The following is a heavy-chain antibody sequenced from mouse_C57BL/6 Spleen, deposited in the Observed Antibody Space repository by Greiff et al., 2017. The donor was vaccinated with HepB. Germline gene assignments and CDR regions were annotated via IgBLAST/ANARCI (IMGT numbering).Heavy chain of an antibody. Sequence: QVQLQQSGAELMKPGASVKLSCKATGYTFTGYWIEWVKQRPGHGLEWIGEILPGSGSTNYNEKFKGKATFTADTSSNTAYMQLSSLTTEDSAIYYCARRDYYGSRGGNYFDYWGKGTTLTVSS. CDR3: ARRDYYGSRGGNYFDY. V-gene: IGHV1-9*01. D-gene: IGHD1-1*01. CDR1: GYTFTGYW. CDR2: ILPGSGST. J-gene: IGHJ2*01.